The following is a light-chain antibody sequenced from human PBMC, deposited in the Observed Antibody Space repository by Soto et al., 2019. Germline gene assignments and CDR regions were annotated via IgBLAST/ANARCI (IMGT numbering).Light chain of an antibody. CDR3: QQYNSWPLT. V-gene: IGKV3-15*01. CDR1: QTVSNN. J-gene: IGKJ4*01. Sequence: EIVMTQSPATLSVSPGERATLSCWASQTVSNNLAWYQQKPGQAPRLLIYGASTRATAVPAKFSGSGSGSEFTLTISSLQSEDFAVYYCQQYNSWPLTFGGGTKVDIK. CDR2: GAS.